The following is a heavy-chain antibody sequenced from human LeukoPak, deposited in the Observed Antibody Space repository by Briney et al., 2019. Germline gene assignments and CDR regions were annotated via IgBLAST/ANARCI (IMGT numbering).Heavy chain of an antibody. D-gene: IGHD3-22*01. CDR1: GYTFTGYY. Sequence: ASVKVSCKASGYTFTGYYMHWVRQAPGQGLEWMGWINPNSGGTNYAQKCQGRVTMTRDTSISTAYMELSRLRSDDTAVYYCARDLKKWAWDSSGQGAFDIWGQGTMVTVSS. J-gene: IGHJ3*02. V-gene: IGHV1-2*02. CDR3: ARDLKKWAWDSSGQGAFDI. CDR2: INPNSGGT.